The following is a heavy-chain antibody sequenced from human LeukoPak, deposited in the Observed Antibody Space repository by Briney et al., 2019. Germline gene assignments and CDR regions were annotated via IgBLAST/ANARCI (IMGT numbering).Heavy chain of an antibody. CDR1: RFTFRSDA. J-gene: IGHJ4*02. D-gene: IGHD6-13*01. V-gene: IGHV3-23*01. CDR2: LSGSGGET. Sequence: GSLRVSNAASRFTFRSDAMNSVRKAPTRCLEWVSSLSGSGGETYSADSVKGRFTISRDNSKNTLYLQMTRLRVEDAAVYYCAKERIAAARPYYFDYWGQGTLVTVSS. CDR3: AKERIAAARPYYFDY.